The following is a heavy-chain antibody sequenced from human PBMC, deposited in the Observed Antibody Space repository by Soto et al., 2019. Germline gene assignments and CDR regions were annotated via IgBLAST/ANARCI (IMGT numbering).Heavy chain of an antibody. V-gene: IGHV1-18*04. D-gene: IGHD3-16*02. Sequence: GASVKVSCKASGYNFSTYGVSWVRQAPGQGLEWMAWIGVSSGDTNFAQKFQGRLAVTTDTSTSTASMKLRGLRSDDTAVYYCARGDVPIYDYVWGSYRHHYYFDYWGQGTLVTVSS. CDR3: ARGDVPIYDYVWGSYRHHYYFDY. CDR2: IGVSSGDT. J-gene: IGHJ4*02. CDR1: GYNFSTYG.